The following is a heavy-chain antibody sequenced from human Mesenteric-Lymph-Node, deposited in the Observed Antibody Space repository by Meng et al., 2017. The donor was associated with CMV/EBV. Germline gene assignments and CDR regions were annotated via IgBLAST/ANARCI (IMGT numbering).Heavy chain of an antibody. CDR1: GFTFSSYS. V-gene: IGHV3-48*04. CDR2: ISSSSSTI. J-gene: IGHJ6*02. CDR3: ARVPLPYDFWSGYYIHYYGMDV. Sequence: GESLKISCAASGFTFSSYSMNWVRQAPGKGLEWVSYISSSSSTIYYADSVKGRFTISRDNAKNSLYLQMNSLRAEDTAVYYCARVPLPYDFWSGYYIHYYGMDVWGQGTTVTVS. D-gene: IGHD3-3*01.